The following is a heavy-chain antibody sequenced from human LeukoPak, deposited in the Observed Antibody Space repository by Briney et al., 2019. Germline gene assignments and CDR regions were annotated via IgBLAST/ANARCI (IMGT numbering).Heavy chain of an antibody. D-gene: IGHD4-17*01. CDR3: VRVGSAYGDPLEFDF. V-gene: IGHV1-18*01. Sequence: ASVKVSCKGSGYSFTKFGTSWVRQAPGQGLEWMGWISGYNANTDSAQKFQDRVTMTTDNSVTTAYLELRSLRSDDTAVYFCVRVGSAYGDPLEFDFWGQGTLVTVSS. CDR1: GYSFTKFG. CDR2: ISGYNANT. J-gene: IGHJ4*02.